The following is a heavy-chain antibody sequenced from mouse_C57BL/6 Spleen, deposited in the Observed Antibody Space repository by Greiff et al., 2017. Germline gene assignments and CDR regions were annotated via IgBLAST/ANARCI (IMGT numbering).Heavy chain of an antibody. V-gene: IGHV1-64*01. CDR3: ARAPIVKGYYYAMDY. J-gene: IGHJ4*01. CDR2: IHPNSGST. D-gene: IGHD2-5*01. CDR1: GYTFTSYW. Sequence: QVQLQQPGAELVKPGASVKLSCKASGYTFTSYWMHWVKQRPGQGLEWIGMIHPNSGSTNYNEKFKSKATLTVDKSSSTAYMQLSSLTSEDSAVYYCARAPIVKGYYYAMDYWGQGTSVTVSS.